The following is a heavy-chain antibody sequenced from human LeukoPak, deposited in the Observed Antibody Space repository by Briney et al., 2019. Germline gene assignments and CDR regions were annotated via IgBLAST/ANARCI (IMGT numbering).Heavy chain of an antibody. CDR2: ISAYNGNT. J-gene: IGHJ3*02. Sequence: ASVNVSCKASGYTFTSYGISWVRPAPGQGLEWMGWISAYNGNTNYAQKLQGRVTLTTDTSTSTAYMELRSLGSDDTAVYYCAGPTDGMGAFDIWGQGTMVTVSS. CDR3: AGPTDGMGAFDI. V-gene: IGHV1-18*01. CDR1: GYTFTSYG. D-gene: IGHD2-8*02.